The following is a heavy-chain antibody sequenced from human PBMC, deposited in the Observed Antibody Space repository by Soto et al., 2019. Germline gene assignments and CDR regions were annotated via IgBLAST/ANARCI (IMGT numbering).Heavy chain of an antibody. D-gene: IGHD6-13*01. CDR2: VSGSCGNT. Sequence: VQLLESGGGLVQPGGSLRLPCAASGFTVSNYAMSWVRQAPGKGLEWVSAVSGSCGNTYYADSVQGRFTISRDHSKNMLNLQMNSLRAEDTAVYYCAKLNLLGSAAAGTAPFNYWAPGTLFSVS. V-gene: IGHV3-23*01. J-gene: IGHJ4*02. CDR1: GFTVSNYA. CDR3: AKLNLLGSAAAGTAPFNY.